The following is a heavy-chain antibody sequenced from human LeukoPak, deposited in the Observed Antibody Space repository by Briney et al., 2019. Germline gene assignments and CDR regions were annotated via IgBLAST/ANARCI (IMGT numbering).Heavy chain of an antibody. Sequence: SETLSLTCTVSGGSISSGGYYWRWIRQHPGKGLEWIGYIYYSGSTYYNPSLKSRVTISVDTSKNQFSLKLSSVTAADTAVYYCSVATMPENGGYYYYGMDVWGQGTTVTVSS. D-gene: IGHD5-12*01. V-gene: IGHV4-31*03. CDR1: GGSISSGGYY. CDR2: IYYSGST. CDR3: SVATMPENGGYYYYGMDV. J-gene: IGHJ6*02.